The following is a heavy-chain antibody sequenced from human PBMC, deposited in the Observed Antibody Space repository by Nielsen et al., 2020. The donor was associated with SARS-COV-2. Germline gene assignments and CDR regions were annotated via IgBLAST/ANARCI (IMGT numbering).Heavy chain of an antibody. D-gene: IGHD3-3*01. J-gene: IGHJ4*02. Sequence: GGSLRLSCAPSGFRVNANYMSWVRQAPGKGLEWVSVIESGGTTEYADSVKGRFTISRDISKNTVYLQMNSLRGEDTAVYCCVREGTDGDFPYWGQGTLVTVSS. CDR2: IESGGTT. V-gene: IGHV3-66*01. CDR1: GFRVNANY. CDR3: VREGTDGDFPY.